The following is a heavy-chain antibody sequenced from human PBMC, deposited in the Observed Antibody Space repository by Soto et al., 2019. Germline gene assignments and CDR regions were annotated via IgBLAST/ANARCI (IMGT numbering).Heavy chain of an antibody. CDR2: ISGSGATI. CDR1: GFSFSNYA. D-gene: IGHD6-19*01. J-gene: IGHJ4*02. V-gene: IGHV3-23*01. CDR3: AKHSSGRNYFEY. Sequence: GGSLRLSCATSGFSFSNYAMSWVRQAPGEGLEWVSGISGSGATIYYSDSVEGRFTISRDKSKNTLYLQMNSLRAEDTALYYCAKHSSGRNYFEYWGQGTLVTVSS.